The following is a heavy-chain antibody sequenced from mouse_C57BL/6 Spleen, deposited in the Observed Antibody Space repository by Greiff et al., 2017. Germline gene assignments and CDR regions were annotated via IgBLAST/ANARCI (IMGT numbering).Heavy chain of an antibody. CDR1: GFTFSSYA. Sequence: EVQLVESGGGLVKPGGSLKLSCAASGFTFSSYAMSWVRQTPEKRLEWVATISDGGSYTYYPDNVKGRFTISRDNAKNNLYLQMSHLKSEDTAMYYCARGELGPWFAYWGQGTLVTVSA. J-gene: IGHJ3*01. V-gene: IGHV5-4*01. CDR3: ARGELGPWFAY. CDR2: ISDGGSYT. D-gene: IGHD4-1*01.